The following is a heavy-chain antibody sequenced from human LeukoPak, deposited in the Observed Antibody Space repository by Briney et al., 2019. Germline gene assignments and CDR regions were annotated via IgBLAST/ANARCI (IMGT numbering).Heavy chain of an antibody. CDR1: GFTFSSYE. D-gene: IGHD3-22*01. Sequence: GGSLRLSCAASGFTFSSYEMHWVRQAPGRGLEWVSYISSSDSTIYYADSVKGRFTISRDNAKNSLYLQMNSLRAEDTAVYYCARDLRSSGYYAFDYWGQGTLVTVSS. J-gene: IGHJ4*02. CDR3: ARDLRSSGYYAFDY. CDR2: ISSSDSTI. V-gene: IGHV3-48*03.